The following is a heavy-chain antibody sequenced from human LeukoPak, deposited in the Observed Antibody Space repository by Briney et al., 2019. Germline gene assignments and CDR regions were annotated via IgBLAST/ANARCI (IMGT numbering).Heavy chain of an antibody. D-gene: IGHD5-12*01. J-gene: IGHJ3*02. CDR3: AREMATITYGAFDI. Sequence: PSETLSLTCTVSGGSISSYYWSWIRQPPGKGLEWIGYIYYSGSTNYNPSLKSRVTISVDTSKNQFSLKLSSVTAADTAVYYCAREMATITYGAFDIWGQGTMVTVSS. V-gene: IGHV4-59*01. CDR2: IYYSGST. CDR1: GGSISSYY.